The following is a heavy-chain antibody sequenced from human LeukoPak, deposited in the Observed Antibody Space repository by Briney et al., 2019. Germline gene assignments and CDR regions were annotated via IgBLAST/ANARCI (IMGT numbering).Heavy chain of an antibody. CDR1: GDSISSGDYY. CDR2: ISSSGST. V-gene: IGHV4-61*02. Sequence: PSETLSLTCTVSGDSISSGDYYWSWIRQPAGEGLEWIGRISSSGSTNYNPSLKSRVTISVDTSKNQFSLKLSSVTAADTAVYYCARFSPPQRGTPLTYYYDSSGYAFDYWGQGTLVTVSS. CDR3: ARFSPPQRGTPLTYYYDSSGYAFDY. D-gene: IGHD3-22*01. J-gene: IGHJ4*02.